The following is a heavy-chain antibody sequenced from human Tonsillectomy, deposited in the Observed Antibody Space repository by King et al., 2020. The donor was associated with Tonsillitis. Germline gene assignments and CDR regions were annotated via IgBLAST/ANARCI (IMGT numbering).Heavy chain of an antibody. CDR3: AREARPVYYYILTGYYVGFGY. V-gene: IGHV1-2*02. Sequence: VQLVQSGAEVKKPGASVKVSCKASGYTFTGYYMQWVRQAPGQGLEWMGWINPNSGDTNCAQKFQGRVTMTRDTSINTAYMELSRLTSDDTAVYYCAREARPVYYYILTGYYVGFGYGGQGTLVTVSS. D-gene: IGHD3-9*01. J-gene: IGHJ4*02. CDR1: GYTFTGYY. CDR2: INPNSGDT.